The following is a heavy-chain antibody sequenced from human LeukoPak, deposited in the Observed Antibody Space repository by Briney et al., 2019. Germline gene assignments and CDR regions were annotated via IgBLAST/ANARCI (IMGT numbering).Heavy chain of an antibody. J-gene: IGHJ5*02. D-gene: IGHD3-3*01. V-gene: IGHV1-18*01. CDR1: GYTFTSYS. Sequence: ASVKVSCKASGYTFTSYSISWVRQAPGQGLEWMGWISAYNGNTNYAQKLQGRVTMTTDTSTSTAYMELRSLRSDDTAVYYCARGRAYYDFWSGYSSADWFDPWGQGTLVTVSS. CDR3: ARGRAYYDFWSGYSSADWFDP. CDR2: ISAYNGNT.